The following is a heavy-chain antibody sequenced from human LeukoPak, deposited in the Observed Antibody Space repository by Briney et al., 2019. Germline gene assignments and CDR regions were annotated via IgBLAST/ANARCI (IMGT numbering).Heavy chain of an antibody. CDR1: GLGISVFE. J-gene: IGHJ5*02. CDR2: ISPDTRAI. CDR3: ATSLSGWFGPSANH. V-gene: IGHV3-48*03. Sequence: TGGSLRLSCAASGLGISVFELSWVRQAPGEGLEWVSFISPDTRAIHYADSVKGRFTISRDSATNSLYLQMDNLRSEDTAVYYCATSLSGWFGPSANHWGQGTRVTVSS. D-gene: IGHD6-19*01.